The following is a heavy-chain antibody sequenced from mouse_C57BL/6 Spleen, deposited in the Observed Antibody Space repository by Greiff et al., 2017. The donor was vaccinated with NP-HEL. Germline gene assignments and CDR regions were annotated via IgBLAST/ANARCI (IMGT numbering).Heavy chain of an antibody. J-gene: IGHJ4*01. CDR1: GFTFSDYG. V-gene: IGHV5-17*01. CDR2: ISSGSSTI. CDR3: ARVFITTVKGYYYAMDY. D-gene: IGHD1-1*01. Sequence: EVQGVESGGGLVKPGGSLKLSCAASGFTFSDYGMHWVRQAPEKGLEWVAYISSGSSTIYYADTVKGRFTISRDNAKNTLFLQMTSLRSEDTAMYYCARVFITTVKGYYYAMDYWGQGTSVTVSS.